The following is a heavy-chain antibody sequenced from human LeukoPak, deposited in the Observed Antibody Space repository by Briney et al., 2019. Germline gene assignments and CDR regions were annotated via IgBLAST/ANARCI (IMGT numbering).Heavy chain of an antibody. CDR1: GFTFSAYA. CDR2: IGSDNKP. CDR3: VRIYDSSGFYDY. D-gene: IGHD3-22*01. V-gene: IGHV3-23*05. Sequence: GGSLRLSCEASGFTFSAYAMTWVGQAPGKGLEWVSSIGSDNKPHYSESVKGRFAISRDNSKSMLFLQLNSLRAEDTAVYYCVRIYDSSGFYDYWGQGSLVTVSS. J-gene: IGHJ4*02.